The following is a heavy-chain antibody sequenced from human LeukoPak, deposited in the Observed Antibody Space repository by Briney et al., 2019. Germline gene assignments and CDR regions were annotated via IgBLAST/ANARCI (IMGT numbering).Heavy chain of an antibody. V-gene: IGHV3-48*03. CDR2: ISSRSDTI. CDR1: GFTFSSYE. CDR3: ARGPIGAPFDN. J-gene: IGHJ4*02. Sequence: PGGSLRLSCAASGFTFSSYEMNWVRQAPGKGLEWVSYISSRSDTIYYADSVKGRFTISGDNAKTSLYLQMNSLRAEDAAVYYCARGPIGAPFDNWGQGTLVTVSS. D-gene: IGHD3-22*01.